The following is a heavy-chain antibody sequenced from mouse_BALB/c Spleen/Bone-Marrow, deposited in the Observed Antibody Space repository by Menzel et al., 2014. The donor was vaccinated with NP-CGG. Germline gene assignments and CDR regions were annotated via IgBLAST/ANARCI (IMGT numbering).Heavy chain of an antibody. D-gene: IGHD1-2*01. CDR3: AGEGIHYPFAY. CDR1: GYSFTAYN. Sequence: EVKLVESGPELEKPGASVKISCKVSGYSFTAYNMNWVKQSNGKSLEWIGNIDPYYGGTSYNQKFKGKATLTVDKSSSTAYMQLKSLTSEDSAVYYCAGEGIHYPFAYWGQGTLVTVSA. CDR2: IDPYYGGT. V-gene: IGHV1-39*01. J-gene: IGHJ3*01.